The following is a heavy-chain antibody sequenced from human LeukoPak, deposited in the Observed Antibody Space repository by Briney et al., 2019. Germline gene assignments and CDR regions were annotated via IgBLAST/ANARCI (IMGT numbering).Heavy chain of an antibody. V-gene: IGHV4-59*01. Sequence: SETLSLTCTVSGGSISSYYWSWIRQPPGKGLERIGYIYYSGGTNYNPSLKSRVTISVDTSKNQFSLKLSSVTAADTAVYYCAREAPRHKDSSSSSGSWFDPWGQGTLVTVSS. D-gene: IGHD6-13*01. CDR1: GGSISSYY. CDR2: IYYSGGT. J-gene: IGHJ5*02. CDR3: AREAPRHKDSSSSSGSWFDP.